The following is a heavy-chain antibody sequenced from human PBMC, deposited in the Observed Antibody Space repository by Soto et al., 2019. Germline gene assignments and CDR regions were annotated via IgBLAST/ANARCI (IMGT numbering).Heavy chain of an antibody. J-gene: IGHJ4*02. CDR2: IYHSGST. CDR3: SRAGYDILTGYPFDY. CDR1: GGSISSSNW. Sequence: QVQLQESGPGLVKPSGTLSLTCAVSGGSISSSNWWSWVRQPPGKGLEWSGEIYHSGSTNYNPSLKSRVTISVDKSKNQFSLKLSSVTAADTAVYYCSRAGYDILTGYPFDYWGQGTLVTVSS. V-gene: IGHV4-4*02. D-gene: IGHD3-9*01.